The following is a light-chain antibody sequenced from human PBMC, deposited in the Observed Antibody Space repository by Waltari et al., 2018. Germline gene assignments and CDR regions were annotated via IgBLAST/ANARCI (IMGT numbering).Light chain of an antibody. V-gene: IGLV2-23*02. J-gene: IGLJ2*01. CDR1: SSDVGNYKR. CDR2: AVS. CDR3: SSYAGSSKGV. Sequence: QSALTQPASVSGSPGQSITISCTGTSSDVGNYKRVSWYQQHPGKAPKLMIYAVSKRPSGVSGRFSGPKSGDMASLTISGLQPEDEAEYFCSSYAGSSKGVFGGGTKVTVL.